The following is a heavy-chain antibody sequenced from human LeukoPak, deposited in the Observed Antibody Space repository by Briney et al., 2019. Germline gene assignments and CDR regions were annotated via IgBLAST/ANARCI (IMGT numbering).Heavy chain of an antibody. Sequence: GGSLRLSCVASGFXFSSYGINWVRQAPGKGLEWISYIRSRSSTIYYADSVKGRFTISRDNAKNSLYLQMNSLRDEDTAVYYCARGCSGGSCFGDFDYWGQGTLGTVSS. V-gene: IGHV3-48*02. J-gene: IGHJ4*02. CDR3: ARGCSGGSCFGDFDY. CDR1: GFXFSSYG. D-gene: IGHD2-15*01. CDR2: IRSRSSTI.